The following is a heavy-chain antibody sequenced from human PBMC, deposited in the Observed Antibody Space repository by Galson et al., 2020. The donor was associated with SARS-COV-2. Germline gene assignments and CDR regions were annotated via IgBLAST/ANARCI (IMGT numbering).Heavy chain of an antibody. CDR1: GFTFSSYA. J-gene: IGHJ2*01. CDR3: ARDHSLIYGGNSVNWYFDL. D-gene: IGHD4-17*01. Sequence: GESLKISCAASGFTFSSYAMHWVRQAPGKGLEWVAVISYDGSNKYYADSVKGRFTISRDNSKNTLYLQMNSLRAEDTAVYYCARDHSLIYGGNSVNWYFDLWGRGTLVTVSS. CDR2: ISYDGSNK. V-gene: IGHV3-30-3*01.